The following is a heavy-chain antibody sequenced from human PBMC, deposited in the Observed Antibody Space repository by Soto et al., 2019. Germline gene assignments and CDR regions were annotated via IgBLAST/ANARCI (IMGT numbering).Heavy chain of an antibody. D-gene: IGHD2-2*01. J-gene: IGHJ4*02. CDR3: ARDHGQLLTFYFDY. CDR1: GGTFSSYA. Sequence: ASVKVSCKASGGTFSSYAISWVRQAPGQGLEWMGGIIPIFGTANYAQKFQGRVTITADESTSTAYMELSSLRSEDTAVYYCARDHGQLLTFYFDYWGQGTLVTVSS. V-gene: IGHV1-69*13. CDR2: IIPIFGTA.